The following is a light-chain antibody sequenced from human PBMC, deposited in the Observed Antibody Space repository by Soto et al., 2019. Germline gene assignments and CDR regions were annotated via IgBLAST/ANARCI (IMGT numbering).Light chain of an antibody. CDR1: SSDVGSYNL. J-gene: IGLJ2*01. V-gene: IGLV2-23*01. CDR3: SSYAGRVV. Sequence: QSALTQPASVSGSPGQSITISCTETSSDVGSYNLVSWYQQHPGKAPKLMIYEGTNRPSGVSNRFSGSKSGNTASLTISGLQADDEAHYYCSSYAGRVVFGGGTKLTVL. CDR2: EGT.